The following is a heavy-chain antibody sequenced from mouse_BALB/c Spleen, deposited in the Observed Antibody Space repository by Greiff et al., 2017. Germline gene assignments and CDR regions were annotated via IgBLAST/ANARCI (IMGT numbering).Heavy chain of an antibody. CDR2: IYPGSGNT. CDR1: GYTFTDYY. Sequence: VHLVESGAELARPGASVKLSCKASGYTFTDYYINWVKQRTGQGLEWIGEIYPGSGNTYYNEKFKGKATLTADKSSSTAYMQLSSLTSEDSAVYFCARGEVFDYWGQGTTLTVSS. V-gene: IGHV1-77*01. CDR3: ARGEVFDY. J-gene: IGHJ2*01.